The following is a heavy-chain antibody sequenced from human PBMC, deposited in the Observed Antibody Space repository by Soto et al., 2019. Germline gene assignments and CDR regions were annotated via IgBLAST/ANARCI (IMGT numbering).Heavy chain of an antibody. D-gene: IGHD6-19*01. CDR2: MHVENGNT. CDR3: ARDGAALAEELDC. J-gene: IGHJ4*02. CDR1: GYPFSHYN. V-gene: IGHV1-3*01. Sequence: QVQLVQSGAEVKEPGASVKVSCRASGYPFSHYNMHWVRQAPGQRLEWMAWMHVENGNTKYSQKFEGRVTVTRDTSANTAYMELSGLRSEDTAVYYCARDGAALAEELDCWGQGTLVTVSS.